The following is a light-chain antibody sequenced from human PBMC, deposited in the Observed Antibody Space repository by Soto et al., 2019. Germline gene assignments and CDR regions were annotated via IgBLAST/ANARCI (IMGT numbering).Light chain of an antibody. CDR1: SSNIGAGYD. V-gene: IGLV1-40*01. J-gene: IGLJ3*02. Sequence: QSVLTQPPSVSGAPGQRVTISCTGSSSNIGAGYDVHWYQQLPGTAPKLLIYGNSNRPSGVPDRFSGSKSGTSASLAITGLQAEDEADYYCQSYDISLTGLWVFGGGTKVTVL. CDR3: QSYDISLTGLWV. CDR2: GNS.